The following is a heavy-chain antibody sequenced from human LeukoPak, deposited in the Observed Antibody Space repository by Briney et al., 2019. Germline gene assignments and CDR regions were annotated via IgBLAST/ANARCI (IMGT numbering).Heavy chain of an antibody. CDR1: GGSISNYH. CDR3: ARGRNGVCYNY. D-gene: IGHD2-8*01. Sequence: PSETLSLTCTVSGGSISNYHWSWIRQTAGKGLEWIGRIYLSSSIHYNPSLKTRVTMSVDTSKNQFSLKLSSVTAADTGVYYCARGRNGVCYNYWGQGTLVTVSS. V-gene: IGHV4-4*07. CDR2: IYLSSSI. J-gene: IGHJ4*02.